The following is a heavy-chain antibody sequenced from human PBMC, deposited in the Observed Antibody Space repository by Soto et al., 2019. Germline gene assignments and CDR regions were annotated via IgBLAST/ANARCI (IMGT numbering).Heavy chain of an antibody. CDR2: IIPIFGTA. Sequence: QVQLVQSGAEVKKPGSSVKVSCKASGGTFSSYAISWVRQAPGQGLEWMGGIIPIFGTANYAQKFQGRVTITADESTSTACMERSSLRSEDTAVYYCAASCPYCGGDCYYNWFDPWGQGTLVTVSS. D-gene: IGHD2-21*02. V-gene: IGHV1-69*12. CDR1: GGTFSSYA. CDR3: AASCPYCGGDCYYNWFDP. J-gene: IGHJ5*02.